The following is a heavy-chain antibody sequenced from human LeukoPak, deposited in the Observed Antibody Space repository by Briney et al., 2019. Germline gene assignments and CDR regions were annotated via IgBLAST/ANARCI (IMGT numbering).Heavy chain of an antibody. J-gene: IGHJ4*02. D-gene: IGHD3-3*01. V-gene: IGHV4-34*01. CDR1: GGSFSGYY. CDR2: INHSGST. Sequence: SETLPLTCAVYGGSFSGYYWSWIRQPPGKGLEWIGEINHSGSTNYNLSLKSRVTISVDTSKNQFSLKLSSVTAADTAVYYCSRFLFSIFGFPPPPPDYWGQGTLVTVSS. CDR3: SRFLFSIFGFPPPPPDY.